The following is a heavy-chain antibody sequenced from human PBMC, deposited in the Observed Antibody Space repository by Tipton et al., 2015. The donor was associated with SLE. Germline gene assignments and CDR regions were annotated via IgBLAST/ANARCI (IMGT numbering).Heavy chain of an antibody. J-gene: IGHJ4*02. V-gene: IGHV4-31*03. D-gene: IGHD5-12*01. CDR3: ARGGVGGYDYFDS. Sequence: TLSLTCTVSGGSISSDDYYWTWIRQFPGKGLEWIGHSYRSGSANHNPSLNSRLSLSVGKSQNQFSLRLSSVTAADTAVYYCARGGVGGYDYFDSWGQGALVIVS. CDR2: SYRSGSA. CDR1: GGSISSDDYY.